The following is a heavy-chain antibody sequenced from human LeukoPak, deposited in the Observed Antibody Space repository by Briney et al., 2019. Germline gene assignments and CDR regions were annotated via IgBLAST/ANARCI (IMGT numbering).Heavy chain of an antibody. D-gene: IGHD3-10*01. CDR2: INGGGST. J-gene: IGHJ4*02. Sequence: PSETLSLTCAVYGGSFSGYDWTWIRQPPGKGLEWIGEINGGGSTYYNPSLQSRVTILLYTSTNQFSLKLNSLTAADTAVYYCARGLGSGSYFGYWGQGTLVTVSS. V-gene: IGHV4-34*01. CDR3: ARGLGSGSYFGY. CDR1: GGSFSGYD.